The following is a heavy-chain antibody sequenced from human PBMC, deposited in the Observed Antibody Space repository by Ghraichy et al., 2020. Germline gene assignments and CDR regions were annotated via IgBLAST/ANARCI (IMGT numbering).Heavy chain of an antibody. J-gene: IGHJ4*02. CDR3: ARGTTVTKDY. Sequence: SETLSLTCAVYGGSFSGYNWNWIRQPPGKGLEWIGEINHSGSTNYNPSLKSRVTISVDTSKNQFSLKVSSVTAADTAVYFCARGTTVTKDYWGQGTLVTVSS. D-gene: IGHD4-11*01. V-gene: IGHV4-34*01. CDR1: GGSFSGYN. CDR2: INHSGST.